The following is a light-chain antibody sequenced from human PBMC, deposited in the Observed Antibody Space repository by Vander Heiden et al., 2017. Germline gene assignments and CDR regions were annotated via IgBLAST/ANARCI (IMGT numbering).Light chain of an antibody. CDR3: QQDGSSTIT. Sequence: EIVLTQSPGTLSLSPGERATLSCRASQSVSSSYLAWYQQKPGQAPRLLIYGASSRATGIPDRFSGSGSGTDFTLTISRLEPEDFAVYYCQQDGSSTITFGQGTLMXIK. V-gene: IGKV3-20*01. CDR2: GAS. J-gene: IGKJ5*01. CDR1: QSVSSSY.